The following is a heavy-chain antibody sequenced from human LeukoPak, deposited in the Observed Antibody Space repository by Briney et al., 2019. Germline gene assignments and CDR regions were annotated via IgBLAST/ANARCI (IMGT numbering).Heavy chain of an antibody. CDR2: INHSGST. Sequence: PSETLSLTCAVYGGSFSGYYWSWIRQPPGKGLEWIGEINHSGSTNYNPSLKSRVTISVDTSKNQFSLKLSSVTAADTAVYYCARDGPTGYSSGWSPNDYFDYWGQGTLVTVSS. D-gene: IGHD6-19*01. V-gene: IGHV4-34*01. CDR1: GGSFSGYY. CDR3: ARDGPTGYSSGWSPNDYFDY. J-gene: IGHJ4*02.